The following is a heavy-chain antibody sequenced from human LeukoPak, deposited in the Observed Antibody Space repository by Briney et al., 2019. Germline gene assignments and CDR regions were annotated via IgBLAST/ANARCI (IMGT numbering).Heavy chain of an antibody. D-gene: IGHD6-13*01. Sequence: SETLSLTCAVYGGSFSGYYWSWIRQPPGKGLEWIGKINHSGSTNYNPSLKSRVTISVDTSKNQFSLKLSSVTAADTAVYYCASQRYSSSWYNFDYWGQGTLVTVSS. CDR1: GGSFSGYY. J-gene: IGHJ4*02. V-gene: IGHV4-34*01. CDR3: ASQRYSSSWYNFDY. CDR2: INHSGST.